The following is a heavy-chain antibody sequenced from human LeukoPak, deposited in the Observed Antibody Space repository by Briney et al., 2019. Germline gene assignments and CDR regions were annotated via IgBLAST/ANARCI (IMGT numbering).Heavy chain of an antibody. J-gene: IGHJ4*02. V-gene: IGHV3-21*05. CDR2: ISGSSNDI. CDR3: ARGGDY. Sequence: GGSLRLSCAASGFTFSNYNINWVRQPPAKGLGWVVKISGSSNDIYYADSVNGRFTISRDNDKNSLYLQMTSLRAEDTAVYYCARGGDYWGQGTLVTVSS. CDR1: GFTFSNYN.